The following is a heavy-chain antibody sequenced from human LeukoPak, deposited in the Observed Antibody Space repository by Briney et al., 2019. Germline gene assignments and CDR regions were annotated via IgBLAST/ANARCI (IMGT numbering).Heavy chain of an antibody. CDR2: ITASGGST. Sequence: GGSLRLSCAVSGFTFSSYAMTWVRQTPGKGLEWVSAITASGGSTYYADSVKGRFTISRDNSKNTLCLQVNSLRAEDTAVYYCAKVPYGDYYFENWGQGTLVTVS. CDR1: GFTFSSYA. V-gene: IGHV3-23*01. D-gene: IGHD4-17*01. CDR3: AKVPYGDYYFEN. J-gene: IGHJ4*02.